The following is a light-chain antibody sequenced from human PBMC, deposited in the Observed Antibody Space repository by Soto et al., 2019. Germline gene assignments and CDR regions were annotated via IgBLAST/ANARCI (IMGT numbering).Light chain of an antibody. CDR2: AAS. V-gene: IGKV3D-15*01. CDR1: QSVSSS. J-gene: IGKJ5*01. Sequence: EVVLTQSPGTLSLSPGERATLSCRASQSVSSSFLAWYQQKPGQAPRLLIHAASTGATGIPARFRGSGSGTDFTLTISSLQSEDFAVYYCQQYNNWPPITFGQGTRLEIK. CDR3: QQYNNWPPIT.